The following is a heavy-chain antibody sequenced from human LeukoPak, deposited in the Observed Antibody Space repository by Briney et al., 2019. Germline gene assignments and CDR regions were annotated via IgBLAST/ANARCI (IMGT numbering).Heavy chain of an antibody. V-gene: IGHV3-7*01. CDR1: GFSFSGSW. CDR3: ARDQGSFDY. J-gene: IGHJ4*02. Sequence: GGSLRLSCAASGFSFSGSWMSWVRQAPGKGLEWVANINRDGSEKYYVDSVKGRFTISRDNAKNSLYLQMNSLRAEDTSVYYCARDQGSFDYWGQGTLVTVSS. CDR2: INRDGSEK.